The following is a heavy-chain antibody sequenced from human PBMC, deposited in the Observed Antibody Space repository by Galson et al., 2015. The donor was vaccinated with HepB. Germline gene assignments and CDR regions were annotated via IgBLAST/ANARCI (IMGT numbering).Heavy chain of an antibody. V-gene: IGHV3-21*03. Sequence: SLRLSCAASGFIFNDYNMIWVRQAPGKGLEWVSSINSGSNYIYYADSVKGRFTIPRDNTKNSLYLQMNGLRAEDTALYYCARDPPLGTPLDYWGQGTLVTVSS. CDR3: ARDPPLGTPLDY. CDR1: GFIFNDYN. J-gene: IGHJ4*02. CDR2: INSGSNYI. D-gene: IGHD7-27*01.